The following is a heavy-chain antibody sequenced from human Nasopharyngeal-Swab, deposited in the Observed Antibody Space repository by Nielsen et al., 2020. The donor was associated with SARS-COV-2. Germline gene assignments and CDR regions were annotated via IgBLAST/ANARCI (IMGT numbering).Heavy chain of an antibody. J-gene: IGHJ4*02. CDR1: GFTLSDYA. Sequence: GESLKISCAAFGFTLSDYAMHWVRQAPGKGLEWVALISYDGSKGYFADSMKGRFTISKDNIKNMLYLQMDSLRDDDTAVYYCAKDHFYDSGRYDRLYFDFWGQGTLVTVSS. V-gene: IGHV3-30*18. D-gene: IGHD3-10*01. CDR3: AKDHFYDSGRYDRLYFDF. CDR2: ISYDGSKG.